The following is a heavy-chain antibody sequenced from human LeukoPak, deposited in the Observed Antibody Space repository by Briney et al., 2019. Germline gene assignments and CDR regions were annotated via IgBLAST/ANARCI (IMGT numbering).Heavy chain of an antibody. CDR2: MNPNSGNT. CDR1: GYTFTSYD. V-gene: IGHV1-8*01. Sequence: GASVKVSCEASGYTFTSYDINWVRRATGQGLEWMGWMNPNSGNTGYAQKFQGRVTITADESTSTAYMELSSLRSEDTAVYYCARPTHPGWELPLDYWGQGTLVTVSS. CDR3: ARPTHPGWELPLDY. D-gene: IGHD1-26*01. J-gene: IGHJ4*02.